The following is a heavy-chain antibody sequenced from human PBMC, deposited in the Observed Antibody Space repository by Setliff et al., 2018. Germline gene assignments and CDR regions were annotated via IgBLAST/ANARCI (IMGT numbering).Heavy chain of an antibody. CDR2: IYYSGST. D-gene: IGHD6-6*01. Sequence: PSETLSLTCTVSGGSISSSIYYWGWIRQPPGKGLEWIGSIYYSGSTYYNPSLKSRVTISVDTSKNQFSLKLSSVTAAGTAVYYCARVSQLVVLSLYYYYGMDVWGQGTTVTVSS. CDR1: GGSISSSIYY. CDR3: ARVSQLVVLSLYYYYGMDV. J-gene: IGHJ6*02. V-gene: IGHV4-39*07.